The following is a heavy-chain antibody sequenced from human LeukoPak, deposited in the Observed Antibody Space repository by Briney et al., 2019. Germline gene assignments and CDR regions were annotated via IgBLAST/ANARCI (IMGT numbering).Heavy chain of an antibody. D-gene: IGHD5-12*01. J-gene: IGHJ4*02. CDR1: GFTFSSYR. CDR2: IKQDGSEK. Sequence: GGSLRLSCAASGFTFSSYRMNWVRQAPGKGLEWVANIKQDGSEKYYVDSVKGRFTISRDNAKNSLFLQMNSLRAEDTAVYYCARSYTGYDLWGQGTLVTVSS. CDR3: ARSYTGYDL. V-gene: IGHV3-7*01.